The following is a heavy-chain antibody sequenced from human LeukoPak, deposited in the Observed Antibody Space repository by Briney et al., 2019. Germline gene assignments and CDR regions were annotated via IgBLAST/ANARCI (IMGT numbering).Heavy chain of an antibody. CDR2: ISDSGGST. Sequence: PGGSLRLSWAASGFTFSSYAMSWVRQAPGEGLDWFSAISDSGGSTYHADSVKGRFTISRDNSKNTLYLQMNSLRAEDTAVYYCAKGSAGSRPYYFDYWGQGTLVTVSS. CDR3: AKGSAGSRPYYFDY. CDR1: GFTFSSYA. D-gene: IGHD2-15*01. J-gene: IGHJ4*02. V-gene: IGHV3-23*01.